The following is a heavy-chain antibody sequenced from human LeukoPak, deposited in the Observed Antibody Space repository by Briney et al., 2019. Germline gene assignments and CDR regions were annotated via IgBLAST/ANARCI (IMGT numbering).Heavy chain of an antibody. D-gene: IGHD3-22*01. CDR2: ISRSGSIK. Sequence: GGSLRLSCAASGFMFRDSYMSWIRQAPGKGLEWVSYISRSGSIKYYADSVKGRFTISRDNAENSLYLQMNSLRAEDTAVYYCARDLDDSNGYYLDYWGQGTLVTVSS. V-gene: IGHV3-11*01. CDR1: GFMFRDSY. J-gene: IGHJ4*02. CDR3: ARDLDDSNGYYLDY.